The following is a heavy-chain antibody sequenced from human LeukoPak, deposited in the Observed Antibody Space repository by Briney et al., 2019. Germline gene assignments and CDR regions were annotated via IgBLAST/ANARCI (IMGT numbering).Heavy chain of an antibody. CDR2: ISSSGSTI. CDR1: GFTFSNYG. Sequence: GGSLRLSCAASGFTFSNYGMHWVRQAPGKGLEWVSYISSSGSTIYYADSVKGRFTISRDNAKNSLYLQMNSLRAEDTAVYYCAREGSSGWYLRYWGQGTLVTVSS. V-gene: IGHV3-48*04. D-gene: IGHD6-19*01. J-gene: IGHJ4*02. CDR3: AREGSSGWYLRY.